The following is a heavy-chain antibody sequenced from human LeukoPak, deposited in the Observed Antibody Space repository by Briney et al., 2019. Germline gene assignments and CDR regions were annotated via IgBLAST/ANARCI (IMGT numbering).Heavy chain of an antibody. CDR3: ARGSYSSSQDY. J-gene: IGHJ4*02. D-gene: IGHD6-13*01. CDR1: GFTFSSYW. Sequence: PGGSLRLSCAASGFTFSSYWMHWVRQVPGKGLVWVSSISSSSSYIYYADSVKGRFTISRDNAKNSLYLQMNSLRAEDTAVYYCARGSYSSSQDYWGQGTLVTVSS. V-gene: IGHV3-21*01. CDR2: ISSSSSYI.